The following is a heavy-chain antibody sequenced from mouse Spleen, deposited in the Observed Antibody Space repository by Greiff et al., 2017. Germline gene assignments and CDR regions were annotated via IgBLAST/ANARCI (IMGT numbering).Heavy chain of an antibody. D-gene: IGHD1-2*01. CDR3: ARRRLRLRFDY. J-gene: IGHJ2*01. Sequence: VKLVESGPELVKPGASVKMSCKASGYTFTDYVISWVKQRTGQGLEWIGEIYPGSGSTYYNEKFKGKATLTADKSSNTAYMQLSSLTSEDSAVYFCARRRLRLRFDYWGQGTTLTVSS. V-gene: IGHV1-77*01. CDR1: GYTFTDYV. CDR2: IYPGSGST.